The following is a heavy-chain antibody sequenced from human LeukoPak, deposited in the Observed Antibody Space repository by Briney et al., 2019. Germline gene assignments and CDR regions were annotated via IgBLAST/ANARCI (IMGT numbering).Heavy chain of an antibody. CDR3: ARAGPATLFDY. Sequence: SETLSLTCTVSGGSISSYYWSWIRQPPGKGLEWIGYIYYSGSTNYNPSPKSRVTISVDTSKNQFSLKLSYVTAADTAMYYCARAGPATLFDYWGQGTLVTVSS. D-gene: IGHD2-2*01. CDR2: IYYSGST. CDR1: GGSISSYY. V-gene: IGHV4-59*01. J-gene: IGHJ4*02.